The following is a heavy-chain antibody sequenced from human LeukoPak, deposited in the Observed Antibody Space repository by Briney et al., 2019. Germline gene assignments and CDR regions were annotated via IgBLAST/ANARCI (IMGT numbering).Heavy chain of an antibody. CDR2: VYYSGST. CDR3: ARPQGVASVWDFEY. Sequence: SETLSLTCTVSGASITSGSYYWGWIRQPPGKGLEWIGSVYYSGSTYYNPSLKSRVTISVDTSKNQFSLEVRSVTAADTAVYYCARPQGVASVWDFEYWGQGTLVTVSS. D-gene: IGHD5-12*01. V-gene: IGHV4-39*01. J-gene: IGHJ4*02. CDR1: GASITSGSYY.